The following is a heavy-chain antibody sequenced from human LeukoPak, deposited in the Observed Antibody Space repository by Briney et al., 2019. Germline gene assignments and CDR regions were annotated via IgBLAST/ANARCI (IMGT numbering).Heavy chain of an antibody. J-gene: IGHJ4*02. D-gene: IGHD3-22*01. CDR3: ARSLLLGTSVDY. CDR2: ISSSSSYI. V-gene: IGHV3-21*01. CDR1: GFTFSSYS. Sequence: GGSLRLSCAASGFTFSSYSMNWVRQAPGKGLEWVSSISSSSSYIYYADSVKGRFTISRDNAKNSLYLQMNSLRDEDTAVYYCARSLLLGTSVDYWGQGTLVTVSS.